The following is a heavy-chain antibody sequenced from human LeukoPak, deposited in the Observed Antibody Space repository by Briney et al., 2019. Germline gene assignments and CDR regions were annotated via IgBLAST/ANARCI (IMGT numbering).Heavy chain of an antibody. Sequence: GGSLRLSCAASGFTFSDSYMSWIRQAPGKGLEWVSYISFTGSTIYYADSVKGRFTISRDNAKNSLYLQMNSLRVEDTAMYYCARDGGGFCSGGTCHFDYWGQGTLVTVSS. V-gene: IGHV3-11*01. CDR3: ARDGGGFCSGGTCHFDY. D-gene: IGHD2-15*01. J-gene: IGHJ4*02. CDR1: GFTFSDSY. CDR2: ISFTGSTI.